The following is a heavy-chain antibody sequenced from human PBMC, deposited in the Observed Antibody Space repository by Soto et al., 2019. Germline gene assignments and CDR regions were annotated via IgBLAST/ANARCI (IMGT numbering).Heavy chain of an antibody. D-gene: IGHD3-9*01. CDR3: ARAQSLRYFDWLLAHYFDY. V-gene: IGHV3-11*01. CDR2: ISSSGSTI. J-gene: IGHJ4*02. CDR1: GFTFSDYY. Sequence: GGSLRLSCAASGFTFSDYYMSWIRQAPGKGLEWVSYISSSGSTIYYADSVKGRFTISRDNAKNSLYLQMNSLRAEDTAVYYCARAQSLRYFDWLLAHYFDYWGQGTLVTVSS.